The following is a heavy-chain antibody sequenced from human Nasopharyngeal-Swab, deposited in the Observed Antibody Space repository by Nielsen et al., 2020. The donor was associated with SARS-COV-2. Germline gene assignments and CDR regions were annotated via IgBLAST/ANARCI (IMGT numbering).Heavy chain of an antibody. CDR3: ASLPNPYQGWFDP. V-gene: IGHV5-51*01. CDR1: GYSFTSYW. Sequence: GESLKISCKGSGYSFTSYWIGWVRQMPGKGLEWMGIIYPGDSDTRYSPSFQGQVTTSADKSISTAYLQWSSLKASDTAMYYCASLPNPYQGWFDPWGQGTLVTVSS. J-gene: IGHJ5*02. CDR2: IYPGDSDT. D-gene: IGHD2-2*01.